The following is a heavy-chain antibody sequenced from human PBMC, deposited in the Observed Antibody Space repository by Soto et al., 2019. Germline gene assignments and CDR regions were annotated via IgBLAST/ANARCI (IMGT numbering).Heavy chain of an antibody. Sequence: QVQLVESGGGVAQPGRSLRLSCAASGFSFSSYGIHWVRQAPGKGLEWVAVVSSDGSKKSYADSVKGRFTISRDNSKNTLYLQMNRLRGEDTAVYYCAKGADTYGTTGPVDYWGQGTLVTVSS. V-gene: IGHV3-30*18. CDR3: AKGADTYGTTGPVDY. J-gene: IGHJ4*02. CDR1: GFSFSSYG. D-gene: IGHD1-1*01. CDR2: VSSDGSKK.